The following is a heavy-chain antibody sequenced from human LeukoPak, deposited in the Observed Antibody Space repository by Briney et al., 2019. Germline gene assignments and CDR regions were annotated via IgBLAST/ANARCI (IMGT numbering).Heavy chain of an antibody. CDR2: ISASGGST. CDR3: AKGGYGDYVPSHFDY. Sequence: GGSLRLSCAASGFTFSKYAMSWVRQAPGKGLEWVSAISASGGSTHYADSVKDRFTISRDNSKNTLYVQMNSLRAEDTAVYYCAKGGYGDYVPSHFDYWAREPWSPSPQ. J-gene: IGHJ4*02. CDR1: GFTFSKYA. D-gene: IGHD4-17*01. V-gene: IGHV3-23*01.